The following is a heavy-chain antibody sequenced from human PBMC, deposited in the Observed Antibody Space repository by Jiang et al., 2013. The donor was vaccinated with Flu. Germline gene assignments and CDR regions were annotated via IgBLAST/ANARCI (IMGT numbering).Heavy chain of an antibody. J-gene: IGHJ4*02. V-gene: IGHV1-46*01. CDR1: GYTFTSYY. CDR2: INPSGGST. CDR3: ARRYYYDSSGYSTRTLAYYFDY. D-gene: IGHD3-22*01. Sequence: GAEVKKPGASVKVSCKASGYTFTSYYMHWVRQAPGQGLEWMGIINPSGGSTSYAQKFQGRVTMTRDTSTSTVYMELSSLRSEDTAVYYCARRYYYDSSGYSTRTLAYYFDYWGQGTLVTVSS.